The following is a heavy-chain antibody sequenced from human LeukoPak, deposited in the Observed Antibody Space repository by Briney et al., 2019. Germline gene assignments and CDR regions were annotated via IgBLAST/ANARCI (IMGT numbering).Heavy chain of an antibody. CDR3: ARGGYIDY. CDR2: ISTSSSII. CDR1: GFTFSSYG. Sequence: PGGSLRLSCAASGFTFSSYGMNWVRQAPGKGLEWVSYISTSSSIIYYADSVKGRFTISRDTAKSSLYLQMTSLRDDDTAVYYCARGGYIDYWGQGTLVTVSS. J-gene: IGHJ4*02. V-gene: IGHV3-48*02. D-gene: IGHD5-12*01.